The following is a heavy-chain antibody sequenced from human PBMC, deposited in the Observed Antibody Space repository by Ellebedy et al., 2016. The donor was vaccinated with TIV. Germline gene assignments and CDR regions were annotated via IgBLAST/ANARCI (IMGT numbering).Heavy chain of an antibody. CDR2: LYPDAKT. CDR3: ARAPPVLRYFDWFSSFDL. D-gene: IGHD3-9*01. CDR1: GIIVSDYF. Sequence: GGSLRLSCEASGIIVSDYFMNWVRQAPGKGLEWVSVLYPDAKTNYTDSVNGRFIVSRDSSKNTLYLQMNSLRAEDTAVYYCARAPPVLRYFDWFSSFDLWGQGTLVTVSS. V-gene: IGHV3-66*01. J-gene: IGHJ3*01.